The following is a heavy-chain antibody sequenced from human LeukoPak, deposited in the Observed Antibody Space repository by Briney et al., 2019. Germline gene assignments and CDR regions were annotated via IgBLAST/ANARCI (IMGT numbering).Heavy chain of an antibody. CDR1: GGSITSSSYY. Sequence: SETLSLTCTVSGGSITSSSYYWGWIRQPPGKGLEWIGSIYYSGNTYYNPSLKSRVTISVDTSKNQFSLKLSSVTAADTALYYCARHFNSIAGTVDYWGQGTLVTVSS. V-gene: IGHV4-39*01. J-gene: IGHJ4*02. D-gene: IGHD6-13*01. CDR3: ARHFNSIAGTVDY. CDR2: IYYSGNT.